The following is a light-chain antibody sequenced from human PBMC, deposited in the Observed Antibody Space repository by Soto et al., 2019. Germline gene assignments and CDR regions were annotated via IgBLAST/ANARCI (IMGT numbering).Light chain of an antibody. CDR1: NIGSKS. V-gene: IGLV3-21*04. CDR3: QVWDSSSDHAPV. CDR2: YDS. J-gene: IGLJ1*01. Sequence: SYELTQPPSVSVVPGKTARITCGGNNIGSKSVHWYQQKPGQAPVLVIYYDSDRPSGIPERFSGSNSGNTATLTISRVEAGDEADYYCQVWDSSSDHAPVFGTGTKLTVL.